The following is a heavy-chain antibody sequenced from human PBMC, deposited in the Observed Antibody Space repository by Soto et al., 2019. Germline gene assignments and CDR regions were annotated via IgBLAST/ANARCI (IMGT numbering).Heavy chain of an antibody. V-gene: IGHV4-31*03. CDR1: GGSISSGGYY. Sequence: QVQLQESGPGLVKPSQTLSLTCTVSGGSISSGGYYWSWIRQHPGKGLEWIGYIYYSGSTYYNPSLKSRVTISVDTSKNQFSLKLSSVTAADTAVYYCAQRRGAMPSSLYAFDIWGQGTMVTVSS. CDR3: AQRRGAMPSSLYAFDI. J-gene: IGHJ3*02. CDR2: IYYSGST. D-gene: IGHD2-2*01.